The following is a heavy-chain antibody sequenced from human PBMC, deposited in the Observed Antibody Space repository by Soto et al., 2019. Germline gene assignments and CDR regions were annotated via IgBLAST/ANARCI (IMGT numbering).Heavy chain of an antibody. CDR2: ISYHGINK. D-gene: IGHD3-10*01. V-gene: IGHV3-30*18. CDR1: GFTFNTYG. CDR3: AKDLHYYASVRGMDV. J-gene: IGHJ6*02. Sequence: QVHLVESGGGVVQPGRSLTLSCAASGFTFNTYGMHWVRQAPGKGLEWVAIISYHGINKYYADSVKGRFTISRDNSKNTRYLQMNSLRGEDTAVYYCAKDLHYYASVRGMDVWGQGPTVTVSS.